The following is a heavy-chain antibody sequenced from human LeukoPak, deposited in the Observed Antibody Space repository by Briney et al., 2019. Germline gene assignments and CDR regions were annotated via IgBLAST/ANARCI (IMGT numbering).Heavy chain of an antibody. Sequence: XTFTXYYIHWVRQAPGQGLEWMGWVDPNSGGSNYAQTFQGRITVTRDTSISTAYMDLSRLRYDDTAMYYCARRXIGSGXYRSXNYWGQGTXVTVSS. CDR1: XTFTXYY. CDR2: VDPNSGGS. D-gene: IGHD3-10*01. V-gene: IGHV1-2*02. CDR3: ARRXIGSGXYRSXNY. J-gene: IGHJ4*02.